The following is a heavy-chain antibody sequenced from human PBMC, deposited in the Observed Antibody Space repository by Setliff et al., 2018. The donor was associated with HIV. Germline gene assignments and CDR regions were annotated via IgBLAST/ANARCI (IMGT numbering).Heavy chain of an antibody. CDR3: ARGSSAGYSSGLYYFDY. D-gene: IGHD6-19*01. CDR2: INHSGST. CDR1: GGSFRGYS. V-gene: IGHV4-34*01. J-gene: IGHJ4*02. Sequence: LETLSLTCAVYGGSFRGYSWSWIRQPPGKGLEWIGEINHSGSTYYNPSLKSRVTVPVDTSKNQLSLKLSSVTAADTAVYYCARGSSAGYSSGLYYFDYWGQGTLVTVSS.